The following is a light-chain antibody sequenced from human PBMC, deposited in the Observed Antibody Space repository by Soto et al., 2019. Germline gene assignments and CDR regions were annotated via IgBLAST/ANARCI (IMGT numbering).Light chain of an antibody. V-gene: IGLV2-14*01. CDR2: DVS. Sequence: QSALTQPASVSGSPGQSITISCTGTSSDVGGYNYVSWYQQHPGKAPKLMIYDVSNRPSGVSNRFSRSKSGNTASLTISGLQAEDEADYYSSSYTSSSTLVVFRGGTKLTV. J-gene: IGLJ2*01. CDR1: SSDVGGYNY. CDR3: SSYTSSSTLVV.